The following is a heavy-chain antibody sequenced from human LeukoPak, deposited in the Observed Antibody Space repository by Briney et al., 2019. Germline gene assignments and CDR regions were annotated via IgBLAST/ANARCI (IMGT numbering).Heavy chain of an antibody. J-gene: IGHJ6*02. CDR1: GGPFISQT. Sequence: SVTVSCKASGGPFISQTISWVRQAPGQGLEWMGWIIPVVGIGDYPQTFQGRVTITADKDKSTAYMELSSLTSEDTAVYYCAREYHPPKIRGSTPYHYYGMDVWGQGTTVTVSS. CDR2: IIPVVGIG. D-gene: IGHD2-2*01. CDR3: AREYHPPKIRGSTPYHYYGMDV. V-gene: IGHV1-69*10.